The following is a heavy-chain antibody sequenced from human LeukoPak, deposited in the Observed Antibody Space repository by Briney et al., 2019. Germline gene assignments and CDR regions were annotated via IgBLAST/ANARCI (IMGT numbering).Heavy chain of an antibody. CDR1: GYSFTTYW. J-gene: IGHJ3*02. CDR3: ASSYHYNSGSRDAFDI. Sequence: GESLKISCKGSGYSFTTYWIGWVRHLPGKGLEWMGIIYPGNSDTRYSPSFQGQVTISADKSINTAYLQWSSLKASDTAIYYCASSYHYNSGSRDAFDIWGQGTMVTVSS. D-gene: IGHD3-10*01. V-gene: IGHV5-51*01. CDR2: IYPGNSDT.